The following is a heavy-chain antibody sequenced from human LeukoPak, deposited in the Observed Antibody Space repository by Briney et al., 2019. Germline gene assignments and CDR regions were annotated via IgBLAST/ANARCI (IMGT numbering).Heavy chain of an antibody. D-gene: IGHD3-10*01. Sequence: PGGSLRLSCAASGFSFSSYWMNWVRQAPGKGLEWLANIAPDGSAVHYGDSVKGRFTISRDNAKNSLSLHMNSPRDEDTAVYYCARDKYASGSLDYWGQGALVTASS. V-gene: IGHV3-7*01. CDR1: GFSFSSYW. CDR2: IAPDGSAV. CDR3: ARDKYASGSLDY. J-gene: IGHJ4*02.